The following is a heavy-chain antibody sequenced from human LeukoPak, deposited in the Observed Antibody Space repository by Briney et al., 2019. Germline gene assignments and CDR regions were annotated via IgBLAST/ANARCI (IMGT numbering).Heavy chain of an antibody. V-gene: IGHV2-70*11. CDR3: ARTDDYGDYEGGFYFDY. CDR2: IDWDDDK. J-gene: IGHJ4*02. Sequence: SGPTLVNPTQTLTLTCTFSGFSLSTSGMCVSWIRQPPGKALEWLARIDWDDDKYYSTSLKTRLTISKDTSKNQVVLTMTNMDPVDTATYYCARTDDYGDYEGGFYFDYWGQGTLVTVSS. CDR1: GFSLSTSGMC. D-gene: IGHD4-17*01.